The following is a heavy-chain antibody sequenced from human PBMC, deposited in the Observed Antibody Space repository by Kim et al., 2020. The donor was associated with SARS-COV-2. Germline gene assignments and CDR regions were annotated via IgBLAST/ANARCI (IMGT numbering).Heavy chain of an antibody. CDR3: GRGKSHALDV. V-gene: IGHV3-74*01. CDR2: GT. Sequence: GTAYADSVKGRFTIARDNAKNTLYLQMNRLRGEDTAVYYGGRGKSHALDVWGQGTTVTVSS. J-gene: IGHJ6*02.